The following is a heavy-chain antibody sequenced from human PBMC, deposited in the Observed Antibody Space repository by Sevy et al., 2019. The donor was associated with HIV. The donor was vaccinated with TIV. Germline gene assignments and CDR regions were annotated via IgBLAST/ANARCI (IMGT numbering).Heavy chain of an antibody. CDR2: IYYIGNT. V-gene: IGHV4-39*02. J-gene: IGHJ5*01. D-gene: IGHD3-10*01. Sequence: SETLSLTCTVSGGYMSNSAYYWGWIRQPPGKGLEWIGNIYYIGNTYYKPSLKSRVTISVDTSKNHFSLKLTSVTAADTAVYYCARWTMGITMIQGEFDSWGQGTLVTVSS. CDR3: ARWTMGITMIQGEFDS. CDR1: GGYMSNSAYY.